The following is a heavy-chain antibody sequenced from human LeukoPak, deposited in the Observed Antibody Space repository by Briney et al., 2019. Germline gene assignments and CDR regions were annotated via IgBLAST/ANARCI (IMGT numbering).Heavy chain of an antibody. Sequence: GESLKISCKGSGYSFTSYWIGWVRQMPGKGLEGMGIIYPGDSETRYSPSFQGQATISADKSISTAYLQWSSLKASDTAMYYCVRGPATPRDYWGQGTLVTVSS. CDR2: IYPGDSET. D-gene: IGHD2-15*01. J-gene: IGHJ4*02. CDR1: GYSFTSYW. CDR3: VRGPATPRDY. V-gene: IGHV5-51*01.